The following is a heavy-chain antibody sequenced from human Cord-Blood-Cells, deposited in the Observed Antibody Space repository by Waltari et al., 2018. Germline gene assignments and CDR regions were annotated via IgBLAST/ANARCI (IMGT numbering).Heavy chain of an antibody. V-gene: IGHV4-34*01. Sequence: QVQLQQWGAGLLKPSETLSLTCAVYGGSFSGYYWSGIRQPPGKGLEWIGEINHSGSTNYNPSLKSRVTISVDTSKNQFSLKLSSVTAADTAVYYCARGRGIAAAADWGQGTLVTVSS. CDR3: ARGRGIAAAAD. J-gene: IGHJ4*02. CDR1: GGSFSGYY. D-gene: IGHD6-13*01. CDR2: INHSGST.